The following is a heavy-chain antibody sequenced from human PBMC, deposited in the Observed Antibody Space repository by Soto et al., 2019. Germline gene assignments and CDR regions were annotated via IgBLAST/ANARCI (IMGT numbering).Heavy chain of an antibody. CDR3: EGWVGGSMYDNSGKFGC. CDR1: GFIFSGSG. J-gene: IGHJ4*02. V-gene: IGHV3-30*03. CDR2: VSNDGIRK. Sequence: QVQLVESGGGVVQPGRSLRLTCAASGFIFSGSGMHWVRQAPGKGLEWVALVSNDGIRKYYGDSVKGRFTISRDNAENTLYLQLNSLRAEDTAGYYCEGWVGGSMYDNSGKFGCWGQGTLVTVSS. D-gene: IGHD3-22*01.